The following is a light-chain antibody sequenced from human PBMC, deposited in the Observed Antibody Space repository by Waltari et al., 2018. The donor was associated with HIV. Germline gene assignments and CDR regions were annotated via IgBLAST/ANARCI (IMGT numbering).Light chain of an antibody. CDR1: SGSIASNY. V-gene: IGLV6-57*03. CDR2: EDY. J-gene: IGLJ3*02. Sequence: NFMLTQPHSVSESPEKTVTISCTRTSGSIASNYVQWFQQRPGKAPTTILYEDYQRPSGVPDRFSGTRDESSNSASLTISGVKTEDEADYYCQSFDTNNHWVFGGGTRLTVL. CDR3: QSFDTNNHWV.